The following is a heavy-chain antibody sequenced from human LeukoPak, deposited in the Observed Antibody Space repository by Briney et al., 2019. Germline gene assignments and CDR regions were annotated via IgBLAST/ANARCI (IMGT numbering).Heavy chain of an antibody. CDR3: ARVSVRWLHGRGAFDI. CDR2: IIPIFGTA. Sequence: SVKVSCKASGGTFSSYAISWVRQAPGQGLEWMGGIIPIFGTANYAQKFQGRVTITADESTSTAYMELSSLRSEDTAVYYCARVSVRWLHGRGAFDIWGQGTMVTASS. V-gene: IGHV1-69*13. J-gene: IGHJ3*02. CDR1: GGTFSSYA. D-gene: IGHD5-12*01.